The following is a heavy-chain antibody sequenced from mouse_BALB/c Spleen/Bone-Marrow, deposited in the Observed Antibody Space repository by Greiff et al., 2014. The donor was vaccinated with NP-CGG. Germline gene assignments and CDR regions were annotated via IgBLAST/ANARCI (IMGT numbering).Heavy chain of an antibody. CDR3: ARRDYGPFYALDY. CDR1: GYTFTSFT. V-gene: IGHV1-4*01. Sequence: QVHVKPSGAELARPGASVKMSCKASGYTFTSFTIHWVKQRPGQGLEWIGYINPSSGYTNDNQNFKDKATVTADKSASTAYMQXXXXXXXDSAVYYGARRDYGPFYALDYWGQGTSVTVSS. CDR2: INPSSGYT. J-gene: IGHJ4*01. D-gene: IGHD1-2*01.